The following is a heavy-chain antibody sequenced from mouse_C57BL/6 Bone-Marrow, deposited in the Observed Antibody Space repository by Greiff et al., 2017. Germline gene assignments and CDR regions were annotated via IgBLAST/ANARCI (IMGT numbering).Heavy chain of an antibody. J-gene: IGHJ4*01. D-gene: IGHD1-1*01. Sequence: VHVKQPGAELVKPGASVKLSCKASGYTFTSYWMHWVKQRPGQGLEWIGMIHPNSGSTNYNEKFKSKATLTVDKSSSTAYMQLSSLTSEDSAVYYCASYYGSSYGAMDYWGQGTSVTISS. CDR3: ASYYGSSYGAMDY. CDR1: GYTFTSYW. CDR2: IHPNSGST. V-gene: IGHV1-64*01.